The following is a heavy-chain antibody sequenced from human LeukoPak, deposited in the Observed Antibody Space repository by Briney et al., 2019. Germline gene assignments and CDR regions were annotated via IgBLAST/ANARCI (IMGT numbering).Heavy chain of an antibody. CDR3: ARDPPAVAANTYD. J-gene: IGHJ4*02. V-gene: IGHV3-66*01. CDR1: GFTVSNNY. CDR2: IYSGGAT. D-gene: IGHD6-6*01. Sequence: GGSLRLSCAASGFTVSNNYMRWVRQAPGKGLEWVSLIYSGGATFYADAVKGRFTNSRDGSKNTLYLQMNSLRAEDTAVYYCARDPPAVAANTYDWGQGTLVTVSS.